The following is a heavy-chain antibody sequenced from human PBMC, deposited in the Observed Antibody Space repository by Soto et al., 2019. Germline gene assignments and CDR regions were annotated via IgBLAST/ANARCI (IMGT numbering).Heavy chain of an antibody. Sequence: QITLKESGPTLVKPTQTLTLTCTFSGFSLSTSGVAVGWIRQPPGKALEWLALIYWDDDQRYSPSLKSRLTIATDPSNNHVLLTLTHMAPVDTSTYYCALPYDHVWAFRYWGQGTLVTVSS. V-gene: IGHV2-5*02. CDR2: IYWDDDQ. CDR3: ALPYDHVWAFRY. CDR1: GFSLSTSGVA. D-gene: IGHD3-16*01. J-gene: IGHJ4*02.